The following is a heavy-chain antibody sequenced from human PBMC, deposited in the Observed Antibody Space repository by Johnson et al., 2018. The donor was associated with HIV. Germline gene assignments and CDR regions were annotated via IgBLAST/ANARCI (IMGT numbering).Heavy chain of an antibody. D-gene: IGHD6-13*01. CDR1: GFTFDDYA. Sequence: VLLVESGGGLVQPGRSLRLSCAASGFTFDDYAMHWVRQAPGKGLEWVSGISWNSGSIGYADSVKGRFTISRDNAKNSLYLQMNSLRAEDTALYYCAKGIAAAGTGAFDIWGQGTMVTVSS. CDR3: AKGIAAAGTGAFDI. V-gene: IGHV3-9*01. CDR2: ISWNSGSI. J-gene: IGHJ3*02.